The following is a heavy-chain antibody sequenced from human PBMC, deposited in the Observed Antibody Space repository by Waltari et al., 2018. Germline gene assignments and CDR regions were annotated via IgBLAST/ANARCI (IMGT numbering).Heavy chain of an antibody. Sequence: QVQLVQSGAEVKKPGSSVKVSCKASGGTFSSYAISWVRQAPGQGVEGMGRIIPYFGTANYAQKFQGRVTITADKSTSTAYMELSSLRSEDTAVYYCARDLPRNCSSTGCSDFDYWGQGTLVTVSS. CDR2: IIPYFGTA. V-gene: IGHV1-69*13. CDR1: GGTFSSYA. CDR3: ARDLPRNCSSTGCSDFDY. D-gene: IGHD2-2*01. J-gene: IGHJ4*02.